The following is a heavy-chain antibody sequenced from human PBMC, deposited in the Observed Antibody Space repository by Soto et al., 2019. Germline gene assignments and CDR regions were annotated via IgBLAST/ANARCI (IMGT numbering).Heavy chain of an antibody. CDR2: TRNKANSYTT. J-gene: IGHJ6*02. CDR1: GFTFSDHY. V-gene: IGHV3-72*01. Sequence: EVQLVESGGGLVQPGGSLRLSCAASGFTFSDHYMDWVRQAPGKGLEWVGRTRNKANSYTTEYAASVKGRFTISRDDSKNSLYLQMNSLKTEDTAVYYCARDRVEPNGMDVLGQGTTVTVSS. CDR3: ARDRVEPNGMDV.